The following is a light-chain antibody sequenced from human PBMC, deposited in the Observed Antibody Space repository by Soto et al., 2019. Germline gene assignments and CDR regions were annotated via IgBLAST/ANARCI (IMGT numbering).Light chain of an antibody. J-gene: IGLJ2*01. CDR1: NIGRKS. CDR2: YDN. Sequence: SYELTQPPSVSVAPGKTARITCGGNNIGRKSVHWYQQKPGQAPVLVIYYDNDRPSGIPERFSGSNSGNTVTLTISRVEAGDEADYYCQVWDSSSDHVVFGGGTKLTVL. V-gene: IGLV3-21*04. CDR3: QVWDSSSDHVV.